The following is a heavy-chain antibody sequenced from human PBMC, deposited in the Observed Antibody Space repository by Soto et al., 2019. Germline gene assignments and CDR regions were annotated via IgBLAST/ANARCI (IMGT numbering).Heavy chain of an antibody. CDR3: AKDRPPDIVVVPAAIYDWFDP. V-gene: IGHV3-30*18. J-gene: IGHJ5*02. CDR1: GFIFSSYG. D-gene: IGHD2-2*01. Sequence: GGSLRLSCAASGFIFSSYGMHWVRQAPGKGLEWVAVISYDGSNKYYADSVKGRFTISRDNSKNTLYLQMNSLRAEDTAVYYCAKDRPPDIVVVPAAIYDWFDPWGQGTLVTVSS. CDR2: ISYDGSNK.